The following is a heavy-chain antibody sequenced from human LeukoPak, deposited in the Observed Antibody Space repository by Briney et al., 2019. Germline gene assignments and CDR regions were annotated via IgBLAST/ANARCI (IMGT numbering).Heavy chain of an antibody. CDR2: ISGSGGST. CDR3: AKEMGASPPMYGMDV. D-gene: IGHD3-16*01. V-gene: IGHV3-23*01. CDR1: GFTFSSYA. Sequence: GGSLRLSCAASGFTFSSYAMSWVRQAPGKGLEWVSAISGSGGSTYYADSVKGRFTIFRDNSKNTMYLQMNSLRAEDTAVYYCAKEMGASPPMYGMDVWGQGTTVTVSS. J-gene: IGHJ6*02.